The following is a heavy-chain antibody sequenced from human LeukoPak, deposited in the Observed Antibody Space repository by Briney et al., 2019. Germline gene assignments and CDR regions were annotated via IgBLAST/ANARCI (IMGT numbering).Heavy chain of an antibody. CDR3: ARLRAYSYGPDFDY. D-gene: IGHD5-18*01. J-gene: IGHJ4*02. CDR1: GGTFSTYA. Sequence: SVKVSCKTSGGTFSTYAVSWVRQAPGQGLEWMGGIIPMFGTANYAQKFQGRVTITTDESTNTAYMELSSLGSEDTAVYYCARLRAYSYGPDFDYWGQGTLVTVSS. CDR2: IIPMFGTA. V-gene: IGHV1-69*05.